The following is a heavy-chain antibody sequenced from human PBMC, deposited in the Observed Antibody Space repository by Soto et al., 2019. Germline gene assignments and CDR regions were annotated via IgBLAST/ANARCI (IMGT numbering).Heavy chain of an antibody. CDR3: ARAPDGAYDMVTGYYVGVRFYGMDV. CDR1: GGSISSYY. J-gene: IGHJ6*02. Sequence: SETLSLTCTVSGGSISSYYWSWILQPPGKGLEWIGYIYYSGSTNYNPSLKSRVTTSVVTSKNQFSLKLSSVTAAATAVYYCARAPDGAYDMVTGYYVGVRFYGMDVWGQGTPVTVSS. D-gene: IGHD3-9*01. CDR2: IYYSGST. V-gene: IGHV4-59*01.